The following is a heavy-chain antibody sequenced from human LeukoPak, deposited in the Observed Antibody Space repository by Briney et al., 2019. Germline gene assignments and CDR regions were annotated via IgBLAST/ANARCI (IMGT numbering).Heavy chain of an antibody. Sequence: ASETLSLTCTVSGGSISSYYWGWIRQPPGKGLEWIGYIYYSGSTNYNPSLKSRVTISVDTSKNQFSLKLSSVTAADTAVYYCARQTPRYCSGGSCSTLDYWGQGTLVTVSS. V-gene: IGHV4-59*08. J-gene: IGHJ4*02. D-gene: IGHD2-15*01. CDR2: IYYSGST. CDR3: ARQTPRYCSGGSCSTLDY. CDR1: GGSISSYY.